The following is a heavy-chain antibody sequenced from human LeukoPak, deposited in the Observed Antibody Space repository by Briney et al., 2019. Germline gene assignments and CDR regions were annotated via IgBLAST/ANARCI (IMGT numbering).Heavy chain of an antibody. D-gene: IGHD5-18*01. Sequence: GASVKVPCKASGYTFTSYAMHWVRQAPGQSLEGMGCINVGKGNKKYSQRFQGRVTIPRDTSASTAYMELSSLRSEDTAVYYCARMGGYSYGPRVEYFQYWGQGTLVTVSS. CDR1: GYTFTSYA. J-gene: IGHJ1*01. V-gene: IGHV1-3*01. CDR3: ARMGGYSYGPRVEYFQY. CDR2: INVGKGNK.